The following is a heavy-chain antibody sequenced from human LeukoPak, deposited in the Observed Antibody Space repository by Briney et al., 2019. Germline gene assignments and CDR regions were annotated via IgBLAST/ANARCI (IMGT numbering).Heavy chain of an antibody. V-gene: IGHV1-18*01. J-gene: IGHJ4*02. Sequence: ASVKVSCKASGYTFTSYGISWVRQAPGQGLEWMGWISAYNGNTNYAQKLQGRVTMTTDTSTSTAYMKLRSLRSDDTAVYYCASTSPCSGGSCYPLGYWGQGTLVTVSS. D-gene: IGHD2-15*01. CDR3: ASTSPCSGGSCYPLGY. CDR2: ISAYNGNT. CDR1: GYTFTSYG.